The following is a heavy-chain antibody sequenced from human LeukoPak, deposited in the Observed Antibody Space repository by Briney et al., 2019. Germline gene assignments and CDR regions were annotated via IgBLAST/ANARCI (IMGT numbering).Heavy chain of an antibody. CDR1: GFTFSSYG. V-gene: IGHV3-33*06. Sequence: GGSLRLSCAASGFTFSSYGMHWARQAPGKGLEWVAVIWNDGSDKYYADSVKGRFTISRDNSKNTLYLQMNSLRAEDTAVYYCAKVRVTMIVVVYFDYWGQGTLVTVSS. CDR2: IWNDGSDK. CDR3: AKVRVTMIVVVYFDY. J-gene: IGHJ4*02. D-gene: IGHD3-22*01.